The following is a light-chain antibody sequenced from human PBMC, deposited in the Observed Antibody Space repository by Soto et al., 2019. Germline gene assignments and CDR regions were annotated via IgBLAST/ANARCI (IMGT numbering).Light chain of an antibody. V-gene: IGKV3-20*01. Sequence: EMVLTQSPGTLSLSPGKRATLSCRASQRVTSVHLAWYQQRPGQAPRLLIYGAFNRATGVTASFTGSASGTDFNHTISRLAAEDAATYYCQCYGASALYTFGRGTKLEIK. CDR2: GAF. J-gene: IGKJ2*01. CDR1: QRVTSVH. CDR3: QCYGASALYT.